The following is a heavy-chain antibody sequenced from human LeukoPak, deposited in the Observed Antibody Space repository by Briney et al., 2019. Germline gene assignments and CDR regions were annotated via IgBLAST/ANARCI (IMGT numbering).Heavy chain of an antibody. J-gene: IGHJ6*03. V-gene: IGHV4-59*01. CDR1: GGSISSYY. D-gene: IGHD3-10*01. CDR2: IYYSGST. CDR3: ARAYYYGSGSSLNYYYYYMDV. Sequence: SETLSLTCTVSGGSISSYYWSWIRQPPGKGLEWIGYIYYSGSTNYNPSLKSRVTITVDTSKNQFSLKLSSVTAADTAVYYCARAYYYGSGSSLNYYYYYMDVWGKGTTVTVSS.